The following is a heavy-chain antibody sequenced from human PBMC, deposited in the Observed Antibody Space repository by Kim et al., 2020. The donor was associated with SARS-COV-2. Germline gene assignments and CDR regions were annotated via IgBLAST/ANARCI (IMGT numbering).Heavy chain of an antibody. CDR3: AKNLASRIWSSLDS. J-gene: IGHJ4*02. V-gene: IGHV3-23*01. Sequence: YAGSVKGLFTISRDNSKNTLVLQMNSLRMEDRAIYYCAKNLASRIWSSLDSWGLGTLVTVTP. D-gene: IGHD3-3*02.